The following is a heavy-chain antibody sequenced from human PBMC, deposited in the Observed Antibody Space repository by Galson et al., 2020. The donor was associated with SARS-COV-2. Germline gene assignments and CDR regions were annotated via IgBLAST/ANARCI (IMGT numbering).Heavy chain of an antibody. CDR3: AKGPNYDNSXXXXXD. D-gene: IGHD3-22*01. J-gene: IGHJ4*02. CDR2: ISYDGTYT. Sequence: TGGSLRLSCAASGFTFSSYNMHWVRQAPGKGLEWVAFISYDGTYTYYGDSVKGRFTIPRDYSKNTVYLEMNSLRAEDTAVYFCAKGPNYDNSXXXXXDWGQGTRVTVSS. V-gene: IGHV3-30*18. CDR1: GFTFSSYN.